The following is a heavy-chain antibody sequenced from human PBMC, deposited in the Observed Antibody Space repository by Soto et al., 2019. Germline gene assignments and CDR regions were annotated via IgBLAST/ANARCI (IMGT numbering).Heavy chain of an antibody. CDR2: IYHSGST. CDR1: GYSISSGYY. Sequence: SETLSLTCAVSGYSISSGYYWGWIRQPPGKGLEWIGSIYHSGSTYYSPSLKSRVTISVDTSKNQFSLKLSSVTAADTAVYYCAGSSLNGENYYDSSGLPTGIDYWGQGTLVTVSS. D-gene: IGHD3-22*01. CDR3: AGSSLNGENYYDSSGLPTGIDY. J-gene: IGHJ4*02. V-gene: IGHV4-38-2*01.